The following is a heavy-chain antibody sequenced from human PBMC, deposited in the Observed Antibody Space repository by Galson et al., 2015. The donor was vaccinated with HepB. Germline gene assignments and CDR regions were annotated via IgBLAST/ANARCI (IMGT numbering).Heavy chain of an antibody. CDR2: IHSGDVT. Sequence: SLRLSCAVSGFTIGSNYMTWVRQAPGKGLECVSVIHSGDVTHYADSVKGRFTISRDSSKNTVCLQMNTLRAEDTAVYYCAKIGYSNYQVQYWGQGTLVTVSS. J-gene: IGHJ4*02. V-gene: IGHV3-53*01. D-gene: IGHD4-11*01. CDR1: GFTIGSNY. CDR3: AKIGYSNYQVQY.